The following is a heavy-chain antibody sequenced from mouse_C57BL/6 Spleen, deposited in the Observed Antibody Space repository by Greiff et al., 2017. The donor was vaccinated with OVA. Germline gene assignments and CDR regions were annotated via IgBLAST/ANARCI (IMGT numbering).Heavy chain of an antibody. CDR3: ARKGLANWDGDY. Sequence: QVQLQQPGAELVKPGASVKLSCKASGYTFTSYWMQWVKQRPGQGLEWIGEIDPSDSYTNSNQKFKGKATLTVDTSSSTAYMQLSSLTSEDSAVYYGARKGLANWDGDYWGKGTTLTVSS. D-gene: IGHD4-1*02. CDR2: IDPSDSYT. J-gene: IGHJ2*01. V-gene: IGHV1-50*01. CDR1: GYTFTSYW.